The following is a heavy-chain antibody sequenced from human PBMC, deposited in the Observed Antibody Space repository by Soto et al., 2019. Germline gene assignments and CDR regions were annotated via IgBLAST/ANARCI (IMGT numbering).Heavy chain of an antibody. CDR3: AGVFSDEKSKYYFDY. V-gene: IGHV1-69*01. D-gene: IGHD1-26*01. CDR1: GGTISNYV. J-gene: IGHJ4*02. Sequence: QVQLVQSGAEVQKPGSSVKVSCKASGGTISNYVISWVRQAPGQGLEWMGGIIPIFGTANYAQKFQGRVTITADESTSTAYMELSSLRSEDTAVYYCAGVFSDEKSKYYFDYWGQGTLVTVSS. CDR2: IIPIFGTA.